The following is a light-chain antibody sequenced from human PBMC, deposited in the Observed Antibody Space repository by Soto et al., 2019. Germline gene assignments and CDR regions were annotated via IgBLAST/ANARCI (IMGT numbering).Light chain of an antibody. CDR1: SSDVGAYDY. V-gene: IGLV2-14*03. J-gene: IGLJ1*01. CDR3: SSFTSSSTRV. Sequence: QSALTQPASVSGPPGQSITISCTGTSSDVGAYDYVSWYQQHPDKAPKLMIYEVSNRPSGVSNRFSGSKSVNTATLTISGLQAEDEADYYCSSFTSSSTRVFGTGTKLTVL. CDR2: EVS.